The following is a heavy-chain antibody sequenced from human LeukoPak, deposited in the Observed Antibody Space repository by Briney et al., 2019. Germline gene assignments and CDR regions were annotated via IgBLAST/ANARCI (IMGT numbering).Heavy chain of an antibody. Sequence: PGGSLRLSCAASGFTFSSYAMSWVRQAPGKGLEWVSAISGSGGSTYYADSVKGRFTISRDNSKNTLHLQMNSLRAEDTAVYYCAKDNRIQLWEPFDYWGQGTLVTVSS. J-gene: IGHJ4*02. V-gene: IGHV3-23*01. CDR3: AKDNRIQLWEPFDY. CDR1: GFTFSSYA. D-gene: IGHD5-18*01. CDR2: ISGSGGST.